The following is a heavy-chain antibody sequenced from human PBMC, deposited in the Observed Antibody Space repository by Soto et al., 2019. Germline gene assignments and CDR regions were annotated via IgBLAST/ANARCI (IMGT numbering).Heavy chain of an antibody. CDR2: TYYNGDT. D-gene: IGHD6-19*01. V-gene: IGHV4-61*08. CDR3: ARGTGYIAGWRTFDF. Sequence: SETLSLTCTVSDDSFRGADYYWSWIRQPLGKGPEWIGYTYYNGDTKYNPALKSRVTMSVDTSKNQFSLRLSSVTAADTAVYFCARGTGYIAGWRTFDFWGRGSLVTVSS. CDR1: DDSFRGADYY. J-gene: IGHJ4*02.